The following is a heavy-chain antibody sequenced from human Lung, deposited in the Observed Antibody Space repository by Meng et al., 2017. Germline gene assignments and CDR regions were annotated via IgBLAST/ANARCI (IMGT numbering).Heavy chain of an antibody. J-gene: IGHJ4*02. CDR2: INHSGST. CDR1: GGSLGDYY. V-gene: IGHV4-34*01. Sequence: GQLQQWGAGLLKPSETLSLTCVVSGGSLGDYYWSWIRQPPGKGLEWIGEINHSGSTNYNPSLESRATISVDTSQNNLSLKLSSVTAADSAVYYCARGPTTMAHDFDYWGQGTLVTVSS. CDR3: ARGPTTMAHDFDY. D-gene: IGHD4-11*01.